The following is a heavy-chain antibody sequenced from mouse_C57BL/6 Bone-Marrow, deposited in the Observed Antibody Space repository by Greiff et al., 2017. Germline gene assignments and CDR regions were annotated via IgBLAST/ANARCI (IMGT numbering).Heavy chain of an antibody. Sequence: DVQLQESGGGLVQPGGSLKLSCAASGFTFSDYYMYWVRQTPEKRLEWVAYISNGGGSTYYHDTVKGRFTISRDKSTNTLYLQMSRLKSEDTALYCCAIRGAYWGQGTLLTVSA. J-gene: IGHJ3*01. CDR3: AIRGAY. V-gene: IGHV5-12*01. CDR1: GFTFSDYY. CDR2: ISNGGGST.